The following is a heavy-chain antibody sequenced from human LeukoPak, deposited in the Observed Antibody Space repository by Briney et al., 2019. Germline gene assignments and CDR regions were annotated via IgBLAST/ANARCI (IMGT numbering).Heavy chain of an antibody. CDR3: AKAVGIAAAGNWFDP. V-gene: IGHV3-9*01. CDR1: GFTFDDYA. D-gene: IGHD6-13*01. Sequence: GGSLRLSCAASGFTFDDYAMHWVRQAPGKGLEWVSGISWNSGSIVYADSVKGRFTISRDNAKNSLYLQMNSLRAEDTALYYCAKAVGIAAAGNWFDPWGQGTLVTVSS. CDR2: ISWNSGSI. J-gene: IGHJ5*02.